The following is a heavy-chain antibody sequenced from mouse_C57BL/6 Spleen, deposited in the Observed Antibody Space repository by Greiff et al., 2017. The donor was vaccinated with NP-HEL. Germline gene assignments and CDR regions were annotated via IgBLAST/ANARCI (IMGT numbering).Heavy chain of an antibody. V-gene: IGHV1-15*01. CDR1: GYTFTDYE. CDR2: IDPETGGT. J-gene: IGHJ2*01. D-gene: IGHD1-1*01. CDR3: TGRYYGSSPLDY. Sequence: QVQLQQSGAELVRPGASVTLSCKASGYTFTDYEMHWVKQTPVHGLEWIGAIDPETGGTAYNQKFKGKAILTADKSSSTAYMELRSLTSEDSAVYYCTGRYYGSSPLDYWGQGTTLTVSS.